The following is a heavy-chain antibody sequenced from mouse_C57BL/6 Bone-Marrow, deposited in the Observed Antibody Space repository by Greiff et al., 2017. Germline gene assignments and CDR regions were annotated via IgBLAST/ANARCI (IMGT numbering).Heavy chain of an antibody. J-gene: IGHJ4*01. D-gene: IGHD1-1*01. CDR3: ARIPITTVVGGYAMDY. CDR1: GFSLSTFGMG. CDR2: IWWDDDN. Sequence: QVTLKESGPGILQPSQTLSLTCSFSGFSLSTFGMGVGWLRQPSGKGLEWLAPIWWDDDNYYNPALKRRLTISKDTSKNQVILKIANVDTADTATYYGARIPITTVVGGYAMDYWGQGTSVTVSS. V-gene: IGHV8-8*01.